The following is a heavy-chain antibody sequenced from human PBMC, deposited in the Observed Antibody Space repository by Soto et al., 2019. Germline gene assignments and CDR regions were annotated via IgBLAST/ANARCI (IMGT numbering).Heavy chain of an antibody. CDR3: AKDTAATSYYFDY. CDR2: ISGSGGST. D-gene: IGHD2-15*01. CDR1: GFTFSSYS. Sequence: AGGSLRLSCAASGFTFSSYSMNWVRQAPGKGLEWVSAISGSGGSTYYADSVKGRFTISRDNSKNTLYLQMNSLRAEDTAVYYCAKDTAATSYYFDYWGQGTLVTVSS. V-gene: IGHV3-23*01. J-gene: IGHJ4*02.